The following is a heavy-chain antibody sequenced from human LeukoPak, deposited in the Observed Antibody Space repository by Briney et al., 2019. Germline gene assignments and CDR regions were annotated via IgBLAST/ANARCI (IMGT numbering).Heavy chain of an antibody. CDR2: ISYDGNNK. V-gene: IGHV3-30*18. J-gene: IGHJ4*02. CDR1: GFTFSSYD. CDR3: AKDLGLYGDYGYFDY. Sequence: GRSLRLSCAASGFTFSSYDMHWVRQAPGKGLEWVAIISYDGNNKYYADSVKGRFTISRDNSKNTLYLQMNSLRAEDTAVYYCAKDLGLYGDYGYFDYWGQGTLVTVSS. D-gene: IGHD4-17*01.